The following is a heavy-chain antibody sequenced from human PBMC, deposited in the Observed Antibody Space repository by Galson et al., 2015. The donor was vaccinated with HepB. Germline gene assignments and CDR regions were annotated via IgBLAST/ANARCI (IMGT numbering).Heavy chain of an antibody. V-gene: IGHV1-69*13. CDR1: GGTFSSYA. CDR3: ARARYYYDFNYYYYYMDV. J-gene: IGHJ6*03. CDR2: IIPIFGTA. D-gene: IGHD3-22*01. Sequence: SVKVSCKASGGTFSSYAISWVRQAPGQGLEWMGGIIPIFGTANYAQKFQGRVTITADESTSTAYMELSSLRSEDTAVYYCARARYYYDFNYYYYYMDVWGKGTTVTVSS.